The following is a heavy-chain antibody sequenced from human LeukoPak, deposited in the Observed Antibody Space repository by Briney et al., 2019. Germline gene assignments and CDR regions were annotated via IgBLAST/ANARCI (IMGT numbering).Heavy chain of an antibody. CDR3: ARDRFGWLDP. J-gene: IGHJ5*02. CDR1: GGSISSYF. V-gene: IGHV4-4*07. Sequence: SETLSLGWTVSGGSISSYFWSWIRQPAGRGLGWIGRIYNSVNTRYNPSLKSRVTMSVQTSKNQFSLKLSSVIAADTAVYYCARDRFGWLDPWGQGTLVTVSS. CDR2: IYNSVNT. D-gene: IGHD3-10*01.